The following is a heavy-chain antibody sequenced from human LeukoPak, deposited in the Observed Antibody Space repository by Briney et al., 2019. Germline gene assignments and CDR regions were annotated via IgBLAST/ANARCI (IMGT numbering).Heavy chain of an antibody. CDR1: GYTFTSYA. D-gene: IGHD3-16*02. CDR2: INAGNGNT. V-gene: IGHV1-3*01. Sequence: GASVKVSCKASGYTFTSYAMHWVRQAPGQRLEWMGWINAGNGNTKYSQKFQGRVTITADKSTSTAYMELSSLRSEDTAVYYCARCIMITFGGVIVGNAFDIWGQGTMVTVSS. CDR3: ARCIMITFGGVIVGNAFDI. J-gene: IGHJ3*02.